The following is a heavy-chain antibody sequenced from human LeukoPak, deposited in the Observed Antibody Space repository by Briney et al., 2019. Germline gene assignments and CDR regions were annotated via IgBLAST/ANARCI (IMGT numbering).Heavy chain of an antibody. CDR2: IIPIFGTA. CDR3: ARDSSTRGRLGWFDP. CDR1: GGTFISYA. V-gene: IGHV1-69*13. J-gene: IGHJ5*02. Sequence: SVKVSCKASGGTFISYAISWVRQAPGQGLEWMGGIIPIFGTANYAQKFQGRVTITPDESTSTAYMELSSLRSEDTPVYYCARDSSTRGRLGWFDPWGQGTLVTVSS. D-gene: IGHD3-10*01.